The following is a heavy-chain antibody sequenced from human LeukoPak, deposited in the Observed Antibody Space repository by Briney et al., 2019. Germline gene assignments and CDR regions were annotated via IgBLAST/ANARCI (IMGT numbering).Heavy chain of an antibody. CDR2: IYYSGST. Sequence: SETLSLTCTVSGGSISSSSYYWGWIRQPPGKGLKWIGSIYYSGSTYYNPSLKSRVTISVDTSKNQFSLKLSSVTAADTAVYYCARIGMEAVAGTSWGQGTLVTVSS. CDR1: GGSISSSSYY. CDR3: ARIGMEAVAGTS. J-gene: IGHJ4*02. V-gene: IGHV4-39*01. D-gene: IGHD6-19*01.